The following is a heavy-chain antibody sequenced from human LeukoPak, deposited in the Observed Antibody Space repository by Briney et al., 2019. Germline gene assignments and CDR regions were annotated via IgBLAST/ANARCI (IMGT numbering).Heavy chain of an antibody. J-gene: IGHJ2*01. Sequence: GGSLRLSCVVSGFTFNKFSMNWVRQAPGKGLDWVSYISSRSSTIYYADSVKGRFTISRDNDKNSLYLQMHGLSVEDTAVYFCARAPIAVAGRGYFDLWGRGILVTVSS. D-gene: IGHD6-19*01. V-gene: IGHV3-48*01. CDR1: GFTFNKFS. CDR3: ARAPIAVAGRGYFDL. CDR2: ISSRSSTI.